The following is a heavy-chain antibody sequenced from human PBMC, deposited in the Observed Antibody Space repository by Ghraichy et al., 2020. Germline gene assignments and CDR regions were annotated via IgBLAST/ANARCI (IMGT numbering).Heavy chain of an antibody. CDR3: AREMGQWPGDD. Sequence: GGSLRLSCAASGFTVSNNYITWVRQAPGKGLEWISVIYVGGTTHYADSVGGRFTISRDNFKNTLFLQMSSLRADDMAVYYCAREMGQWPGDDWGQGTLVTVSS. V-gene: IGHV3-53*01. CDR1: GFTVSNNY. J-gene: IGHJ4*02. CDR2: IYVGGTT. D-gene: IGHD6-19*01.